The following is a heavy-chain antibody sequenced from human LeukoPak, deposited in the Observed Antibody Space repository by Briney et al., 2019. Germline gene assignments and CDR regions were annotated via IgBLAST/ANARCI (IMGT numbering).Heavy chain of an antibody. D-gene: IGHD3-22*01. CDR3: AREGYYDSSGYRFDY. CDR2: INPNSGGT. V-gene: IGHV1-2*02. Sequence: ASVKVSCKASGYTFTGYYMHWVRQAPGQGLESMGWINPNSGGTNYAQKFQGRVTMTRDTSISTAYMELSRLRSDDTAVYYCAREGYYDSSGYRFDYWGQGTLVTVSS. CDR1: GYTFTGYY. J-gene: IGHJ4*02.